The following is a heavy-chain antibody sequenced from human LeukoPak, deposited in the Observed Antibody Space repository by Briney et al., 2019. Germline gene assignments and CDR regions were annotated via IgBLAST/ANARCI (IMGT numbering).Heavy chain of an antibody. D-gene: IGHD6-13*01. J-gene: IGHJ4*02. CDR1: GFTFSSYG. Sequence: GRSLRLSCAASGFTFSSYGMHWVRQAPGKGLEWVAVISYDGSNKYYADSVKGRFTISRDNSKNTLYLQMNSLRAEDTAVYYCAREGGIAAFDYWGQGTLVTVSS. V-gene: IGHV3-30*03. CDR3: AREGGIAAFDY. CDR2: ISYDGSNK.